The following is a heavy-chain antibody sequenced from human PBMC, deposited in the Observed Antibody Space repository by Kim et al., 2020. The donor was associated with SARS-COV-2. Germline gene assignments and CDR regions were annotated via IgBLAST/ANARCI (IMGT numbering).Heavy chain of an antibody. J-gene: IGHJ6*02. D-gene: IGHD2-2*01. CDR1: GFTFSGSA. Sequence: GGSLRLSCAASGFTFSGSAIHWVRQASGKGLEWVGRIRAKAYNYATTYAASVKGRFTVSRDDSKNTAYLQMNSLETEDTAIYYCTRPEISTSYNYGMDVWGQGTTVTVS. CDR3: TRPEISTSYNYGMDV. V-gene: IGHV3-73*01. CDR2: IRAKAYNYAT.